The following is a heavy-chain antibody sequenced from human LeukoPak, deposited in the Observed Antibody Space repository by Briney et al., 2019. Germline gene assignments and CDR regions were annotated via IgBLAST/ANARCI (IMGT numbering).Heavy chain of an antibody. Sequence: GGSLRLSCVGSGFTFRSHALSWVRQAPEKGLEFVSGIYENGGTTYYADSVKGRFTISRDNSKNTLYLQMNSLRAEDTAVYYCASGPELIDYWGQGTLVTVSS. CDR1: GFTFRSHA. J-gene: IGHJ4*02. V-gene: IGHV3-23*01. D-gene: IGHD1-26*01. CDR3: ASGPELIDY. CDR2: IYENGGTT.